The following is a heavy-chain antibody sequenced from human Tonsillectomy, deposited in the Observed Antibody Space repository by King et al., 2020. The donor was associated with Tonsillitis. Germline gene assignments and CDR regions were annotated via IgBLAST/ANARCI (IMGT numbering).Heavy chain of an antibody. CDR2: IYYSGST. V-gene: IGHV4-39*01. CDR1: GGSISSSSYY. D-gene: IGHD2-2*01. J-gene: IGHJ4*02. Sequence: LQLQESGPGLVKPSETLSLTCTVSGGSISSSSYYWGWIRQPPGKGLEWIGSIYYSGSTYYNPSLKSRVTISVDTSKNQFSLKLSSMTAADTAVYYCARSGSVVPFDYWGQGTLVTVSS. CDR3: ARSGSVVPFDY.